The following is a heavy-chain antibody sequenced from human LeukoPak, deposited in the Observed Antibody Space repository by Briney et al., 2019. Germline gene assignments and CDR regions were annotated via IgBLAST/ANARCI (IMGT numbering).Heavy chain of an antibody. Sequence: SETLSPTCTVSGGSISSSSYYWSWIRQPPGKGLEWIGEINHSGSTNYNPSLKSRVTMSIDTSKNQFSLKLSSVTAADTAVYYCARHKDGLTADNWFDPWGQGTLVTVSS. V-gene: IGHV4-39*07. D-gene: IGHD1-20*01. J-gene: IGHJ5*02. CDR1: GGSISSSSYY. CDR3: ARHKDGLTADNWFDP. CDR2: INHSGST.